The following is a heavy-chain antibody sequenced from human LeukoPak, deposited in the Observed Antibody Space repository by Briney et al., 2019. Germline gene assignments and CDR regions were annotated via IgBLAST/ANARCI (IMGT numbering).Heavy chain of an antibody. Sequence: SETLSLTCTVPGGSISSYYWSWIRQPPGKGLEWIGYIYYSGSTNYNPSLKSRVTISVDTSKNQFSLKLSSVTAADTAVYYCARVDGSGWYYFDYWGQGTLVTVSS. J-gene: IGHJ4*02. D-gene: IGHD6-19*01. CDR2: IYYSGST. CDR3: ARVDGSGWYYFDY. V-gene: IGHV4-59*01. CDR1: GGSISSYY.